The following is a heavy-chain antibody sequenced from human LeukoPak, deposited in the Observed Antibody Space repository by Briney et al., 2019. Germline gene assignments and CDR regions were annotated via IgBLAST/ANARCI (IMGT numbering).Heavy chain of an antibody. CDR2: IYYSGST. CDR1: GGSISSSSYY. J-gene: IGHJ4*02. V-gene: IGHV4-39*01. CDR3: AKSGGYGLIDY. Sequence: SETLSLTCTVSGGSISSSSYYWGWIRQPPGKGLEWIGSIYYSGSTYYNESLESRVTISIDTSKNQFSLKLNSVTAADTAMYYCAKSGGYGLIDYWGQGTLVTVSS. D-gene: IGHD1-26*01.